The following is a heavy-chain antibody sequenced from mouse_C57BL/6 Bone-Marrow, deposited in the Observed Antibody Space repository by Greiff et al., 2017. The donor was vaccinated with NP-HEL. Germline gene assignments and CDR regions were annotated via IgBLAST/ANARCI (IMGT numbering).Heavy chain of an antibody. CDR3: ARSALYYYGRDY. V-gene: IGHV1-26*01. J-gene: IGHJ2*01. CDR2: INPNNGGT. Sequence: EVQLVESGPELVKPGASVKISCKASGYTFTDYYMNWVKQSHGKSLEWIGDINPNNGGTSYNQKFKGKATLTVDKSSSTAYMELRSLTSEDSAVYYCARSALYYYGRDYWGQGTTLTVSS. D-gene: IGHD1-1*01. CDR1: GYTFTDYY.